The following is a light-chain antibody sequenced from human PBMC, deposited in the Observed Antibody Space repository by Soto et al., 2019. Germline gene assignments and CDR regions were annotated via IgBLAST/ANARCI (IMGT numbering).Light chain of an antibody. CDR1: QNVLYSSNNKNY. V-gene: IGKV4-1*01. CDR3: QQYYTTPWT. J-gene: IGKJ1*01. Sequence: DIVMTQSPDSLAVSLGERATINCKSSQNVLYSSNNKNYLAWYQQKQGQPPKLLIYWASTRESGVPDRFSGSGSGTDFTLTISSLQAEDVAVYYCQQYYTTPWTFGQGTKVEIK. CDR2: WAS.